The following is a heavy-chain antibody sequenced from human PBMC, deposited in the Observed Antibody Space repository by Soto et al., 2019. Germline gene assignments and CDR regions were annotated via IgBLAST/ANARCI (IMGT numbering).Heavy chain of an antibody. CDR3: ALSHTVTTDY. D-gene: IGHD4-17*01. V-gene: IGHV3-74*01. Sequence: EVQLVESGGGLVQPGGSLRLSCAASGLTFSSYWMHWVRQAPGKGLVWVSRINSDGGSTSYADSVKGRFTISRDNAKTTVYLQINSRRAEDTAVYYCALSHTVTTDYWGQGTLVTVSS. CDR2: INSDGGST. J-gene: IGHJ4*02. CDR1: GLTFSSYW.